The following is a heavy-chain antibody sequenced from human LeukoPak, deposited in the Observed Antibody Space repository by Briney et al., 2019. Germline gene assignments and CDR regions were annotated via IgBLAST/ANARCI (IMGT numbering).Heavy chain of an antibody. CDR2: IYSGGST. CDR3: ARGDSGSWNYKRGFDH. J-gene: IGHJ5*02. Sequence: PGRSLRLSCAASGFTFSSYGMHWVRQAPGKGLEWVSIIYSGGSTEYADSVKGRFTISRDNSKNTVYLEMNSLRAEDTAVYYCARGDSGSWNYKRGFDHWGQGTLVTVSS. CDR1: GFTFSSYG. D-gene: IGHD1-26*01. V-gene: IGHV3-53*01.